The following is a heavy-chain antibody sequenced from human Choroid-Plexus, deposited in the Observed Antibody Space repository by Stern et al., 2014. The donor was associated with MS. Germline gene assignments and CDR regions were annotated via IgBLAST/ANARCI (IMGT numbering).Heavy chain of an antibody. CDR2: VSYDGSNK. V-gene: IGHV3-30*18. D-gene: IGHD2/OR15-2a*01. Sequence: VQLVASGGGVVQPGRPLRLSCVASGFTLGSCAMHWVRQAPGKGPEWVAGVSYDGSNKYYADSVKGRFTISRDNSQNTLYMQMSSLRPEDTAVYYCAKDRQYLTYFFDHWGQGSLVTVSS. CDR3: AKDRQYLTYFFDH. CDR1: GFTLGSCA. J-gene: IGHJ5*02.